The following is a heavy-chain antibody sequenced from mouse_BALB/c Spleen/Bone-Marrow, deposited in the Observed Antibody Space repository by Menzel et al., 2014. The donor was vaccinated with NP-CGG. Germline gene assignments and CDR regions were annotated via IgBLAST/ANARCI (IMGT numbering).Heavy chain of an antibody. CDR1: GYTFTSYW. J-gene: IGHJ4*01. V-gene: IGHV1S22*01. D-gene: IGHD1-2*01. Sequence: LQQSGSELVRPGASVKLSCKASGYTFTSYWMHWVKQRHGQGLEWIGNIYPGSGSTNYDEKFKSKGTLTVDTSSSTAYMHLSSLKSEDSAVYYCTRWDYGYMDYWGQGTSVTVSS. CDR3: TRWDYGYMDY. CDR2: IYPGSGST.